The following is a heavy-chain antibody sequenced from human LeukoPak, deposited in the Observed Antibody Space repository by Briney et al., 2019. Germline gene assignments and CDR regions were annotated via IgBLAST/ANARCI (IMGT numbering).Heavy chain of an antibody. CDR3: ARGRQWLASYFDY. J-gene: IGHJ4*02. V-gene: IGHV4-59*12. Sequence: SETLSLTCTVSGGSISSYYWSWIRQPPGKGLEWIGYIYYTGSTNYNPSLKSRVTISVDTSKNQFSLKLSSVTAADTAVYYCARGRQWLASYFDYWGQGTLVTVSS. D-gene: IGHD6-19*01. CDR2: IYYTGST. CDR1: GGSISSYY.